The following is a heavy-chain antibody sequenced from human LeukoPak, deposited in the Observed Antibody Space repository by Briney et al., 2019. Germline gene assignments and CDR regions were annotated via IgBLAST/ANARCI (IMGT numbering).Heavy chain of an antibody. CDR1: GFTFSSYE. CDR3: ARDFTGYFDWLLSDHGGY. D-gene: IGHD3-9*01. CDR2: ISSSGSTI. Sequence: GGSLRLSCAASGFTFSSYEMNWVRQAPGKGLEWVSYISSSGSTIYYADSVKGRFTISRDNAKNSLYLQMNSLRAEDTAVYYCARDFTGYFDWLLSDHGGYWGQGTLVTVSS. V-gene: IGHV3-48*03. J-gene: IGHJ4*02.